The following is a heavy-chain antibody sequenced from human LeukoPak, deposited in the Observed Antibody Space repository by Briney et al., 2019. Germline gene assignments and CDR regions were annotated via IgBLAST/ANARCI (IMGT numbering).Heavy chain of an antibody. Sequence: GGSLRLSCAASGFTFSSYAMSWVCQAPGQGLERVSGISGNGGSTSYADSVMGRCTISRDNSKNTLYLKMNSLRAEGTAVYYCAQPLKNYDFWSGYVAYFQHCGQGTLVTVSS. J-gene: IGHJ1*01. V-gene: IGHV3-23*01. CDR1: GFTFSSYA. D-gene: IGHD3-3*01. CDR3: AQPLKNYDFWSGYVAYFQH. CDR2: ISGNGGST.